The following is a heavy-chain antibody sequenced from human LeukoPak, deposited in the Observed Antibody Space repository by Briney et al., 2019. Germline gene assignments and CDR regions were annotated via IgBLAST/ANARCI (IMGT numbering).Heavy chain of an antibody. CDR1: GGTFSCYA. D-gene: IGHD1-26*01. CDR3: AINTPGRIVGATYFDY. V-gene: IGHV1-69*13. CDR2: IIPIFGTA. J-gene: IGHJ4*02. Sequence: SVKVSCKASGGTFSCYAISWVRQAPGQGPEWMGGIIPIFGTANYAQKFQGRVTITADESTSTAYMELSSLRSEDTAVYYCAINTPGRIVGATYFDYWGQGTLVTVSS.